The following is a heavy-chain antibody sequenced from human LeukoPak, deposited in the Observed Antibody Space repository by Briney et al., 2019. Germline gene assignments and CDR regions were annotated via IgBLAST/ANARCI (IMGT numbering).Heavy chain of an antibody. CDR3: VGEWVTATSYCFDY. D-gene: IGHD2-21*02. Sequence: SETLSLTCTVSGGSISSSSYYWGWIRQPPGKGLEWIGSIYYSGSTYYNPSLKSRVTISVDTSKNQFSLKLSSVTAADTAVYYCVGEWVTATSYCFDYWGQGTLVTVSS. V-gene: IGHV4-39*01. J-gene: IGHJ4*02. CDR2: IYYSGST. CDR1: GGSISSSSYY.